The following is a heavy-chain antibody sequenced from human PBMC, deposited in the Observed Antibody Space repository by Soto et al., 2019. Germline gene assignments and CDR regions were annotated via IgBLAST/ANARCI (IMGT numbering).Heavy chain of an antibody. CDR2: IYYSGST. D-gene: IGHD2-15*01. Sequence: SETLSLTCTVSGGSISSGDYYWSWIRQPPGKGLEWIGYIYYSGSTNYNPSLKSRVTISVDTSKNQFSLKLSSVTAADTAVYYCARASGYCSGGSCYLASFDYWGQGTPVTVSS. J-gene: IGHJ4*02. V-gene: IGHV4-61*08. CDR1: GGSISSGDYY. CDR3: ARASGYCSGGSCYLASFDY.